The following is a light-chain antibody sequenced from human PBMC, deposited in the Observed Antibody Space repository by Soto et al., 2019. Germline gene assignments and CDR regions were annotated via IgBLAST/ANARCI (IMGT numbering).Light chain of an antibody. CDR1: QSVSSY. V-gene: IGKV3-11*01. J-gene: IGKJ3*01. CDR3: QQRSNWPRFT. Sequence: EIVWTQSPATLSLSPGERATLSCRASQSVSSYLDWYQQKPGQAPRLLIYDASNRATGIPARFSGSGSGTDFTLTISSLEPEDFAVNYCQQRSNWPRFTFGPGTKVDIK. CDR2: DAS.